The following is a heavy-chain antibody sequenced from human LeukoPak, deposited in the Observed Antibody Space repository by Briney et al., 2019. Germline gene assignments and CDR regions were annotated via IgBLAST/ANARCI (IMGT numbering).Heavy chain of an antibody. D-gene: IGHD3-16*01. Sequence: GGSLRLSCAASGFSFSSYSMSWVRQAPGKGLEWVSSISRSSSYIYYADSVKGRFTISRDNAKNSLYLQMNSLRAEDTAVYYCARDLSADGMGFDYWGQGTLVTVSP. CDR3: ARDLSADGMGFDY. CDR1: GFSFSSYS. V-gene: IGHV3-21*01. J-gene: IGHJ4*02. CDR2: ISRSSSYI.